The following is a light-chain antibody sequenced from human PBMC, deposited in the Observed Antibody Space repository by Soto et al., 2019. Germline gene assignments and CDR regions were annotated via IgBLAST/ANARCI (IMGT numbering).Light chain of an antibody. V-gene: IGKV1-5*03. CDR2: RAS. J-gene: IGKJ1*01. CDR3: QQYNPYSPWT. Sequence: EIQMTQSPSTLSASVGDRVTITCRASQSITGWLAWFQQKPGKAPKLLISRASSLQNGVPSRFSGSGSGTDFTLTISSLHPDDFATYYCQQYNPYSPWTFGQGTNVDIK. CDR1: QSITGW.